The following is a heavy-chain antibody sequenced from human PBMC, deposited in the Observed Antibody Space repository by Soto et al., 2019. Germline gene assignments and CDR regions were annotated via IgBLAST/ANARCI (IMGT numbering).Heavy chain of an antibody. CDR2: ISSSGSTI. D-gene: IGHD2-2*01. V-gene: IGHV3-48*03. Sequence: GGSLRLSCAASGFTFSSYEMNWVRQAPGKGLEWVSYISSSGSTIYYADSVKGRFTISRDNAKNSLYLQMNSLRAEDTAVYYCARCTSYLGYCSSTSCHSYYYYGMDVWGQGTTVTVSS. CDR1: GFTFSSYE. J-gene: IGHJ6*02. CDR3: ARCTSYLGYCSSTSCHSYYYYGMDV.